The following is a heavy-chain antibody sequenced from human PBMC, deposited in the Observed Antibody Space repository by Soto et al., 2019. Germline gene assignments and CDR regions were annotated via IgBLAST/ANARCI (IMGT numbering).Heavy chain of an antibody. V-gene: IGHV3-15*07. CDR3: RWFHY. J-gene: IGHJ4*02. Sequence: EVQLVESGGGLVKPGASLRLSCAASGFTSGNAWMNWVRQAPGKGLEWVGRIKSKTDGETTDYAAPVKGRFTISRDDSKTALYLQMNHLKTEDTAVYYCRWFHYWGQGTLVTVSS. CDR1: GFTSGNAW. D-gene: IGHD3-10*01. CDR2: IKSKTDGETT.